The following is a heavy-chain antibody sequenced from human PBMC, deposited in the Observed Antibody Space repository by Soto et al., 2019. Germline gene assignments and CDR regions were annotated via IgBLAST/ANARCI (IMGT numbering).Heavy chain of an antibody. CDR2: IYWDDDK. CDR1: GFSLSTSGVG. Sequence: QITLKESGPTLVKPTQTLTLTCTFSGFSLSTSGVGVVWIRQPPGKALEWLALIYWDDDKRYSPSLKSRLTSTKDTSKNQVVLTMTNMDPVDTATYYCAHSYHHTVTTLFDYWGQGTLVTVSS. CDR3: AHSYHHTVTTLFDY. D-gene: IGHD4-17*01. V-gene: IGHV2-5*02. J-gene: IGHJ4*02.